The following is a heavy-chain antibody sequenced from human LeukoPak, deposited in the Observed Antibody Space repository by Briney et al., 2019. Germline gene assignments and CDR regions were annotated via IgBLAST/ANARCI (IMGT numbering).Heavy chain of an antibody. CDR2: ISSSGSTI. Sequence: GGPLRLSCAASGFTFSAYYMSWLRQAPGKGLEWVSYISSSGSTIYYADSVKGRFTISRDNAKNSLYLQMNSLRAEDTAVYYCARESGSRGPIRYFDWFSDYWGQGTLVTVSS. J-gene: IGHJ4*02. CDR3: ARESGSRGPIRYFDWFSDY. V-gene: IGHV3-11*01. D-gene: IGHD3-9*01. CDR1: GFTFSAYY.